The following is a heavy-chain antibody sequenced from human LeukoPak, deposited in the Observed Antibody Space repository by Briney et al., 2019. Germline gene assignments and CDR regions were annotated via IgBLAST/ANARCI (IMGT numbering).Heavy chain of an antibody. J-gene: IGHJ6*02. CDR1: GGSISSGGYY. Sequence: PQTLSLTCTVSGGSISSGGYYWNWIRQHPGKGLEWIGYIYYSGSTYYNPSLKSRVTISVDTSKNQFSLKLSSVTAADTAVYYCASSGYSYPYYYYGMDVWGQGTTVTVSS. V-gene: IGHV4-31*03. CDR3: ASSGYSYPYYYYGMDV. CDR2: IYYSGST. D-gene: IGHD5-18*01.